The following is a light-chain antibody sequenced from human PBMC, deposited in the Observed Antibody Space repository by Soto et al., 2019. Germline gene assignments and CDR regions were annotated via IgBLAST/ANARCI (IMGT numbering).Light chain of an antibody. J-gene: IGLJ1*01. CDR3: TSHSSYSTRV. CDR2: EVS. CDR1: SSDVGGYNY. V-gene: IGLV2-14*01. Sequence: QSVLTQPASVSGSPGQSIAISCTGTSSDVGGYNYVSWYQQHPGKAPKLMIHEVSNRPSGVSDRFSGSKSGNTASLTISGLQADDEADYYCTSHSSYSTRVFGPGSMVTV.